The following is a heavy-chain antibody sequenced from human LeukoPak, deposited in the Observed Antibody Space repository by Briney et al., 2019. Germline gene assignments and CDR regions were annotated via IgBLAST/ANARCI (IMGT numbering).Heavy chain of an antibody. V-gene: IGHV4-61*01. CDR3: ARESRIAARNFDY. Sequence: SETLSLTCTVSGGSVSSGSYYWSWIRQPPGKGLEWIGYIYYSGSTNYNPSLKSRVTTSVDTSKNQFSLKLSSVTAADTAVYYCARESRIAARNFDYWGQGTLVTVSS. D-gene: IGHD6-6*01. CDR1: GGSVSSGSYY. CDR2: IYYSGST. J-gene: IGHJ4*02.